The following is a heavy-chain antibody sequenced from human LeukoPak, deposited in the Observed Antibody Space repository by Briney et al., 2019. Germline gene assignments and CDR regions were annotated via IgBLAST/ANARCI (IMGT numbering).Heavy chain of an antibody. D-gene: IGHD3-22*01. Sequence: SEKVSCKASGGTDSSYAISWVRQATGQWLEWMGGIIPIFGTANYAQKFQGRVTITADESTSTAYMELSSLRSEDTAVYYCARGREGYYDSSGYYGYWGQGTLVTVSS. CDR1: GGTDSSYA. CDR3: ARGREGYYDSSGYYGY. J-gene: IGHJ4*02. CDR2: IIPIFGTA. V-gene: IGHV1-69*01.